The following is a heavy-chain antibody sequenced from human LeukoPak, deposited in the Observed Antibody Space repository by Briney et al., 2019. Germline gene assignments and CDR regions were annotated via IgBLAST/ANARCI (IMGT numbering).Heavy chain of an antibody. V-gene: IGHV1-18*01. CDR3: ARDSRYDSNPDSRRVDI. J-gene: IGHJ3*02. CDR2: ISAYNGNT. CDR1: VYTFTSYG. Sequence: ASVKVSCKASVYTFTSYGISWVRQAPGQGLEWMGWISAYNGNTNYAQKLQGRVTMTTDTSTSTAYMELRSLRSDDTAVYYCARDSRYDSNPDSRRVDIWGQGTMVTVSS. D-gene: IGHD3-22*01.